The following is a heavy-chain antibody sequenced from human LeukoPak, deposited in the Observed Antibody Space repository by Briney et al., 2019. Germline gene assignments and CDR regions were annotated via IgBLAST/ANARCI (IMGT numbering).Heavy chain of an antibody. Sequence: GGSLRLSCAAFGFTFDDYGMSWVRQAPGKGLEGVSGINWNGGSTGYADSVKGRFTISRDNAKNSLYLQMNSLRAEDTALYYCARGPNYDILTGYYNQYYFDYWGQGTLVTVSS. V-gene: IGHV3-20*04. CDR3: ARGPNYDILTGYYNQYYFDY. J-gene: IGHJ4*02. D-gene: IGHD3-9*01. CDR1: GFTFDDYG. CDR2: INWNGGST.